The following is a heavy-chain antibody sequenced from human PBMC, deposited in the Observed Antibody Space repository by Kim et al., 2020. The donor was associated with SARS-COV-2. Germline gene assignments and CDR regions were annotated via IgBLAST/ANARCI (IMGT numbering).Heavy chain of an antibody. D-gene: IGHD3-10*01. J-gene: IGHJ2*01. CDR1: GGSFSGFY. CDR3: ARRLSNISGSGCYYCDL. CDR2: INNSGRT. V-gene: IGHV4-34*01. Sequence: SETLSLTCAVSGGSFSGFYWSWIRQPPGRGLEWIGGINNSGRTNYNPSLKSRVTISVDTSKNQFSLKLTSVTAADTAVCYCARRLSNISGSGCYYCDLWG.